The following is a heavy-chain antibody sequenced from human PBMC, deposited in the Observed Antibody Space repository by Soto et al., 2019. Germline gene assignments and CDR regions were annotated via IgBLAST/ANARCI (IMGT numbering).Heavy chain of an antibody. CDR1: GGSLSGYY. J-gene: IGHJ5*01. Sequence: EALSLTCADYGGSLSGYYWSWIRQPPGKGLEWIGEINHSGSTNYNPSLKSRVTISVDTSKNQFSLKLSSVTAADTAVYYCARGLTQQLVRVNWFDSWGQGTLVTVSS. D-gene: IGHD6-13*01. CDR3: ARGLTQQLVRVNWFDS. CDR2: INHSGST. V-gene: IGHV4-34*01.